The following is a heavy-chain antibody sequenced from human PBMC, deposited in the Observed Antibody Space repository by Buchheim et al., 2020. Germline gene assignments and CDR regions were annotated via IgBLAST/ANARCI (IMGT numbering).Heavy chain of an antibody. CDR1: GYTFTCYY. J-gene: IGHJ4*02. CDR3: ARGGTGLLWFGTFGD. Sequence: QVQLVQSGAEVKKPGASVKVSCKASGYTFTCYYMHWVRQAPGQGLEWMGWINPNSCGTNYAQKFQGRVTMTRDTSIRPAHMELSRLRSDDTAVYYCARGGTGLLWFGTFGDWGQGTL. V-gene: IGHV1-2*02. D-gene: IGHD3-10*01. CDR2: INPNSCGT.